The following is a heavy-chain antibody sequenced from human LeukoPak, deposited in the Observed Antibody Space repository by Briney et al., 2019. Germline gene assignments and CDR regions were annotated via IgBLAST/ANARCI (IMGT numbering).Heavy chain of an antibody. V-gene: IGHV1-2*02. Sequence: ASVKVSCKASGYTFTGYYMHWVRQAPGQGLEWMGWINPNSGGTNYAQKFQGRVTMTRDTSISTACMELSRLRSDDTAVYYCARDLYSYGHYFDYWGQGTLVTVSS. CDR2: INPNSGGT. D-gene: IGHD5-18*01. J-gene: IGHJ4*02. CDR3: ARDLYSYGHYFDY. CDR1: GYTFTGYY.